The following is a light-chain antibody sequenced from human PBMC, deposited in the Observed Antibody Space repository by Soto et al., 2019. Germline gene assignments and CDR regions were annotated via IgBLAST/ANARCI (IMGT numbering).Light chain of an antibody. Sequence: QSVLTQPASVSGSPGQSITISCAGTSSDIGAYNYVSWYQQHPGKAPKLMISDVSNRASGVSNRFSGSKSGNTASLTISGLQAEDEADYYCTSYTTSSTVFGGGTKVTVL. CDR1: SSDIGAYNY. CDR2: DVS. J-gene: IGLJ2*01. CDR3: TSYTTSSTV. V-gene: IGLV2-14*03.